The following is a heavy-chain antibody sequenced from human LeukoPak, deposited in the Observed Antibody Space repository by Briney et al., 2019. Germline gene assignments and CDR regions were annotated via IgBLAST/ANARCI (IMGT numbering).Heavy chain of an antibody. CDR2: IRSDGSNK. D-gene: IGHD2-8*02. CDR1: GFTFSSYG. V-gene: IGHV3-30*02. Sequence: GGSLRLSCAASGFTFSSYGMHWVRQAPGKGLEWVAFIRSDGSNKYYADSVKGRFTVSRDNSKNTLYLQMNSLRAEDTAVYYCARLSGPWYFDLWGRGTLVTVSS. CDR3: ARLSGPWYFDL. J-gene: IGHJ2*01.